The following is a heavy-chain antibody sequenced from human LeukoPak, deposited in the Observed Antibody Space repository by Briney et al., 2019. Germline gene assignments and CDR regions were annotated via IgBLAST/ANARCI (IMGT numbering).Heavy chain of an antibody. CDR2: INHSGST. J-gene: IGHJ4*02. D-gene: IGHD3-16*01. CDR3: AIIAGGTQGIDY. CDR1: GGSFSGYY. V-gene: IGHV4-34*01. Sequence: SETLSLTCAVYGGSFSGYYWSWIRQPPGKGLEWIGEINHSGSTNYNPSLKSRVTISVDTSKNQFSLKLSSVTAADTAVYHCAIIAGGTQGIDYWGQGTLVTVSS.